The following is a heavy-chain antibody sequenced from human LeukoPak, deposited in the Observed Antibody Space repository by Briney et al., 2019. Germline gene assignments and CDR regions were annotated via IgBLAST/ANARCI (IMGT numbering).Heavy chain of an antibody. J-gene: IGHJ4*02. Sequence: GGSLRLSCAASGFTFSNYWMSWVRQAPGKGLEWVANIKQDGSEQYYVDSVKGRFTISRDNSKNSVYLQMNSLRAEDTAVYYCAGVGELSEYWGQGTLVTVSS. V-gene: IGHV3-7*01. CDR3: AGVGELSEY. D-gene: IGHD1-26*01. CDR2: IKQDGSEQ. CDR1: GFTFSNYW.